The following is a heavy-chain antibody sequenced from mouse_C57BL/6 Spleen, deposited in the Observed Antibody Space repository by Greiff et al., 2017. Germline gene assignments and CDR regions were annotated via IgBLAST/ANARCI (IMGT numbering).Heavy chain of an antibody. V-gene: IGHV14-1*01. CDR1: GFNIKDYY. J-gene: IGHJ2*01. D-gene: IGHD1-1*01. CDR2: IDPEDGAT. Sequence: VQLQQSGAELVRPGASVKLSCTASGFNIKDYYMHWVKQSPEQGLEWIGRIDPEDGATEYAPKFQGKATMTADTSSNTAYLQLSSLTSEDTAVYYCSSAVVASDDFGYRGRGTTLTVSS. CDR3: SSAVVASDDFGY.